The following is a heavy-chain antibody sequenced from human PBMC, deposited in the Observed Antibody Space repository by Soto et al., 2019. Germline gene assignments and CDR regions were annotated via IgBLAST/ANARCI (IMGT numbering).Heavy chain of an antibody. CDR1: GGSSASSSYY. V-gene: IGHV4-39*01. Sequence: QLQLQESGPGLVKPSETLSLTCTVSGGSSASSSYYWGWIRQPPGKGLEWIGSIYYSGSTYYKPSLKSRVTISVDTSKNQFSLNLSSVTAADTALYYFARHVDFRVFDIWGQGTMVTVSS. CDR2: IYYSGST. J-gene: IGHJ3*02. CDR3: ARHVDFRVFDI.